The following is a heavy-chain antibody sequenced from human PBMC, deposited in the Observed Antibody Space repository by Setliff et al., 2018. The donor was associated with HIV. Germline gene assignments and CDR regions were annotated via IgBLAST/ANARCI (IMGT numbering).Heavy chain of an antibody. V-gene: IGHV4-59*02. CDR3: ARELYGGNSRPFDY. D-gene: IGHD2-21*02. CDR2: IYYTGIT. J-gene: IGHJ4*02. CDR1: GGSVTSYL. Sequence: SETLSLTCSLSGGSVTSYLWHWFRQPPGKGLEWIGYIYYTGITDNTPSLEGRVTISVDTSKNQVSLRLKSVTTADTAVYYCARELYGGNSRPFDYWGQGALVTVSS.